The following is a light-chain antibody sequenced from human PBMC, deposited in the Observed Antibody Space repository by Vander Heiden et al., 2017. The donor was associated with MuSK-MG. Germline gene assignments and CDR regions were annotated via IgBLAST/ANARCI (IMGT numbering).Light chain of an antibody. J-gene: IGLJ3*02. V-gene: IGLV3-1*01. Sequence: SYELTQPPSVSVSPGQTASITCSGDKLGGKDVCWYQQKPGQCPLLFIYQDDQRPSGIPERFSGSNSGSAATLTISGTQATDEADYYCQAWDSSAGVFGGGTRLT. CDR3: QAWDSSAGV. CDR1: KLGGKD. CDR2: QDD.